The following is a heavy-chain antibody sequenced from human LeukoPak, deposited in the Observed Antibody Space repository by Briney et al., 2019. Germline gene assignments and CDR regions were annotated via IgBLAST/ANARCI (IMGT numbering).Heavy chain of an antibody. J-gene: IGHJ4*02. Sequence: ASVKVSCKASGYTFTSYDINWVRQATGQGLEWMGWMNPNSGNTGYAQKFQGRVTMTTDTSTSTAYMELRSLRSDDTAVYYCAGQDYGPGSTHWGQGTLVTVSS. V-gene: IGHV1-8*02. CDR2: MNPNSGNT. D-gene: IGHD3-10*01. CDR1: GYTFTSYD. CDR3: AGQDYGPGSTH.